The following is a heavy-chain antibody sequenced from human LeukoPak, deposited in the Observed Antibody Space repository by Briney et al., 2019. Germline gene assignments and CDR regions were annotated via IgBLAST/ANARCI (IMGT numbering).Heavy chain of an antibody. CDR2: IYYSGST. D-gene: IGHD6-13*01. J-gene: IGHJ3*02. CDR3: ARSRNMAARGAFDI. Sequence: PSETLSLTCTVSGGSNSSYYWSWIRQPPGKGLEWIGYIYYSGSTNYNPSLKSRVTISVDTSKNQFSLKLSSVTAADTAVYYCARSRNMAARGAFDIWGQGTMVTVSS. CDR1: GGSNSSYY. V-gene: IGHV4-59*01.